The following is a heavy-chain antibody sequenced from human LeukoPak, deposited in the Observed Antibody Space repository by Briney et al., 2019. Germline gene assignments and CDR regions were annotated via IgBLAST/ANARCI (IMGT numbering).Heavy chain of an antibody. J-gene: IGHJ4*02. Sequence: PGGSLRLSCAPSGFTFSDHYMDWVRQAPGKGLEWVGRSRNKANTYTTEYAASVKGRFTISRDDSKNSLYLEMNSLKTEDTAVYYCTRLAYGSGSYSSFDYWGQGTLVTVSS. CDR2: SRNKANTYTT. CDR3: TRLAYGSGSYSSFDY. D-gene: IGHD3-10*01. V-gene: IGHV3-72*01. CDR1: GFTFSDHY.